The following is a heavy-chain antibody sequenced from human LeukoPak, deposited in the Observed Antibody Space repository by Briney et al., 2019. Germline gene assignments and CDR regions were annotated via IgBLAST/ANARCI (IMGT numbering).Heavy chain of an antibody. CDR1: GFTVSSND. J-gene: IGHJ4*02. Sequence: GGSLILSCAASGFTVSSNDMSWVRQAPGKGLEWVSVIYSGGSTYYADSVKGRFTISRDNSKNTLYLQMNSLRAEDTAVYYCARDRSGWYFDYWGQGTLVTVSS. V-gene: IGHV3-53*01. D-gene: IGHD6-19*01. CDR3: ARDRSGWYFDY. CDR2: IYSGGST.